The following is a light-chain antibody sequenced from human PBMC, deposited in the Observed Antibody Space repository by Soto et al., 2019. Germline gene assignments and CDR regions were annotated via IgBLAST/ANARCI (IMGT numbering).Light chain of an antibody. J-gene: IGKJ5*01. CDR3: QQRYSWPIT. CDR2: DAS. CDR1: QSIGSE. V-gene: IGKV3-11*01. Sequence: EIVLTQSPATLSLSAGEGATLSCRASQSIGSELAWYQQKPGQAPRLVIADASNRATGIPARFSGSGSATDFTLTIRTVEPGDVGIYYCQQRYSWPITFGQGKRLEIK.